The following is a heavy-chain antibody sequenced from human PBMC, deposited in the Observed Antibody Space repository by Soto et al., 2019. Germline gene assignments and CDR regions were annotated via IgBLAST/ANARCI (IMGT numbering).Heavy chain of an antibody. D-gene: IGHD1-26*01. CDR1: GFTFSSYA. J-gene: IGHJ3*02. Sequence: GGSLRLSCAASGFTFSSYAMSWVRQAPGKGLEWVSAISGSGGSTYYADSVKGRFTISRDNSKNTLYLQMNSLRAEDTAVYYCAKDIEPSGSYYWPAFDIWRQGTMVTVSS. CDR3: AKDIEPSGSYYWPAFDI. CDR2: ISGSGGST. V-gene: IGHV3-23*01.